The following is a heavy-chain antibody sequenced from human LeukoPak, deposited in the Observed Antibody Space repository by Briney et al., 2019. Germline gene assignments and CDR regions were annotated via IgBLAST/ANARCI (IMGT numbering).Heavy chain of an antibody. Sequence: SETLSLTCAVSGGSITTRNFWSWVRQPPGKGLEWIAEMHHDGSANYNPSFKSRVSMSVDKSKNHFSLRLTSVTAADTAVYYCAREGLGETYFEYWGRGILVTVSS. D-gene: IGHD3-10*01. J-gene: IGHJ4*02. CDR2: MHHDGSA. CDR3: AREGLGETYFEY. V-gene: IGHV4-4*02. CDR1: GGSITTRNF.